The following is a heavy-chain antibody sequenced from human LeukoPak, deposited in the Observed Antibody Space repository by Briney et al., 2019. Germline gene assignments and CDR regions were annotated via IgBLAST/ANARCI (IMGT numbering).Heavy chain of an antibody. Sequence: GGSLKLSCAASGFTFSSYAMSWVRQAPGKGLRWVSTISSSGGSTYYADSVKGRFTISRDNSKNTLYLQMNSLRAEDTAVYYCAKDFPYGDYGVYWGQGTLVTVSS. CDR2: ISSSGGST. J-gene: IGHJ4*02. CDR1: GFTFSSYA. V-gene: IGHV3-23*01. D-gene: IGHD4-17*01. CDR3: AKDFPYGDYGVY.